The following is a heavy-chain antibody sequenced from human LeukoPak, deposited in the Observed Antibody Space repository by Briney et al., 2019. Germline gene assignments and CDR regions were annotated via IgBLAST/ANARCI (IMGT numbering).Heavy chain of an antibody. D-gene: IGHD3-16*02. J-gene: IGHJ4*02. CDR2: IYTSGST. CDR3: ARHSYHPWEFDY. V-gene: IGHV4-4*09. CDR1: GGSFSSYY. Sequence: SENLSRTCAVYGGSFSSYYWSWIRQPPGKGLEWIGYIYTSGSTNYNPSLKSRVTISVDTSKNQFSLKLSSVTAADTAVYYCARHSYHPWEFDYWGQGTLVTVSS.